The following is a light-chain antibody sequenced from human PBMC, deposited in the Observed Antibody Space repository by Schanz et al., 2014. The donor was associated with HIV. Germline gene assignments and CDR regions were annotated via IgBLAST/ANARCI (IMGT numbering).Light chain of an antibody. J-gene: IGLJ2*01. CDR3: SSYAGSPRYVV. CDR2: DVS. V-gene: IGLV2-14*03. CDR1: SGDVGSYNY. Sequence: QSALTQPASVSGSPGQSISISCTGTSGDVGSYNYVSWYQQHPGKAPKLMIYDVSNRPSGVSSRFSGSKSGNTASLTISGLQAEDEAVYYCSSYAGSPRYVVFGRGTKLTVL.